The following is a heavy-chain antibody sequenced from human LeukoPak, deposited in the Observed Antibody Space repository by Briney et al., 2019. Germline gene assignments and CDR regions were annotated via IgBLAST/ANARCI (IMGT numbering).Heavy chain of an antibody. CDR1: GFTLSNYA. D-gene: IGHD2-15*01. V-gene: IGHV3-30*04. Sequence: GGSLRLSCAASGFTLSNYAIHWVRQAPGKGLEWVAVISHDGSSKYYADSVKGRFTISRDNSKNTLYLQMNSLRAEDTAVFYCARDSIYCSGGTCYSPWIYYFDYWGRGTLVTVSS. J-gene: IGHJ4*02. CDR3: ARDSIYCSGGTCYSPWIYYFDY. CDR2: ISHDGSSK.